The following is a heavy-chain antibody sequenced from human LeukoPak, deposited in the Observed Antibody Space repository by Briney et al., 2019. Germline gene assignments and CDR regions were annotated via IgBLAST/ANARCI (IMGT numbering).Heavy chain of an antibody. V-gene: IGHV4-39*01. CDR1: GGSISSSSYY. D-gene: IGHD2-8*01. CDR3: PRQGVAYLTNGLSPYSFTY. Sequence: SETLSLTCTVSGGSISSSSYYWGWIRQPPGKGLEWIGSIYYSGSTYYNPSLKSRVTISVDTSKNQFSLKLSSVTAADTAVYSCPRQGVAYLTNGLSPYSFTYWAQGPLAPVSP. J-gene: IGHJ4*02. CDR2: IYYSGST.